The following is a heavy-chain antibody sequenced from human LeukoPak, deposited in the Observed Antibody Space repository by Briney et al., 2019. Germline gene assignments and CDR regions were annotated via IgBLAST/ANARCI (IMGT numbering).Heavy chain of an antibody. CDR3: ARQHCSGGRCYSDCYYGMDV. Sequence: SETPSLTCTVSGGTINSYFWSWIRQPPGKGLEWIGYIYYSGSTNYNPSLRSRVTISVDTSKNQISLKLSSVTAADTAVYYCARQHCSGGRCYSDCYYGMDVWGQGTTVTVSS. V-gene: IGHV4-59*08. J-gene: IGHJ6*02. D-gene: IGHD2-15*01. CDR1: GGTINSYF. CDR2: IYYSGST.